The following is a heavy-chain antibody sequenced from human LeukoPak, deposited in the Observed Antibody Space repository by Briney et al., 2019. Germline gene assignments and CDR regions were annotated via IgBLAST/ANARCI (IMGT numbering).Heavy chain of an antibody. CDR2: ISAYNGNT. J-gene: IGHJ4*02. D-gene: IGHD6-13*01. Sequence: GASVKVSCKASGFTFTDFGISWVRQAPGQGLEWMGWISAYNGNTNYAQKLQGRVTMTTDTSTSTAYMELRSLRSDDTAVYYCARGVDGWYSSSWENFDYWGQGTLVTVSS. CDR1: GFTFTDFG. V-gene: IGHV1-18*01. CDR3: ARGVDGWYSSSWENFDY.